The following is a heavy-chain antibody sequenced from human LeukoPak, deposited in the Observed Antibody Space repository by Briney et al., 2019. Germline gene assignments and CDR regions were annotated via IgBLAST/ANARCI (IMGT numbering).Heavy chain of an antibody. Sequence: SETLSLTCTVSGYSISSGYYWGWIRQPPGKGLEWIGSIYHSGSTYYNPSLKSRVTISVDTSKNQFSLKLSSVTAADTAVYYCARGRRGLSDYWGQGTLVTVSS. CDR1: GYSISSGYY. CDR3: ARGRRGLSDY. V-gene: IGHV4-38-2*02. D-gene: IGHD3-10*01. CDR2: IYHSGST. J-gene: IGHJ4*02.